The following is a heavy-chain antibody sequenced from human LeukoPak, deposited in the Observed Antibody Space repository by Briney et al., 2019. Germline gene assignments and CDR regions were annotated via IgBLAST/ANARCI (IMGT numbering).Heavy chain of an antibody. J-gene: IGHJ3*01. CDR1: GGTFSSYI. CDR3: ARQGYTNNLGGYFGDKDDCFDL. D-gene: IGHD3-9*01. Sequence: ASVKVSCKASGGTFSSYIITGVRQAPGQGLEWMGRIIPMFGTPNYAQKFQDRVTITADESARTAYMELSSLRFEDTAVYYCARQGYTNNLGGYFGDKDDCFDLWGQGTMVTVSS. CDR2: IIPMFGTP. V-gene: IGHV1-69*13.